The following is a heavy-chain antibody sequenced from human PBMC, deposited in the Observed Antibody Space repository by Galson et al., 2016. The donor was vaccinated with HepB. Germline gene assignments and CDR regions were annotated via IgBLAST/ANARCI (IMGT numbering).Heavy chain of an antibody. V-gene: IGHV1-46*01. Sequence: SVKVSCKASGYTFTSDYMHWVRQAPGQGLEWMGIINPRGGSTNYAQQFQGRVTMTRDTSTSTVYMELSRLRSEDTAISDCARSDTTGFYYTFWDWGQGTLVTVSS. J-gene: IGHJ4*02. CDR3: ARSDTTGFYYTFWD. CDR2: INPRGGST. D-gene: IGHD3-22*01. CDR1: GYTFTSDY.